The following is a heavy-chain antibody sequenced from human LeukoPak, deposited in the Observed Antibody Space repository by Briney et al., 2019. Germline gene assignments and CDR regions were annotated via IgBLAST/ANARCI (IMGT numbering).Heavy chain of an antibody. Sequence: GGSLRLSCAASGCTFSSYWMSWVRQAPGKGLEWVANIKQDGSEKYYVDSVKGRFTISRDNSKNTLYLQMSSLIAEDTAVYYCAGEWYYYGSGFDYWGQGTLVTVSS. V-gene: IGHV3-7*01. CDR3: AGEWYYYGSGFDY. J-gene: IGHJ4*02. D-gene: IGHD3-10*01. CDR1: GCTFSSYW. CDR2: IKQDGSEK.